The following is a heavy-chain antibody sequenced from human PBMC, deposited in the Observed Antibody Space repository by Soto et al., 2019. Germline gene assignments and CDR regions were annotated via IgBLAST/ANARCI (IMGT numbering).Heavy chain of an antibody. CDR3: AKDFKVSGSHYGTLNYYYGMDV. V-gene: IGHV3-30*18. Sequence: GRSLRLSCAASGFTFSTYGMQWVRQAPGKGLEWVAVISYDGYLKYYVDAVKGRFTVARDNSKNTLFLEMNSLRVEDTAVYFCAKDFKVSGSHYGTLNYYYGMDVWGQGTTVTVSS. CDR2: ISYDGYLK. D-gene: IGHD3-10*01. CDR1: GFTFSTYG. J-gene: IGHJ6*02.